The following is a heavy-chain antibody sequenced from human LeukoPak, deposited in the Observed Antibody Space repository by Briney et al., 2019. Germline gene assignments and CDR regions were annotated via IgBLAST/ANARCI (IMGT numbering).Heavy chain of an antibody. CDR2: IYTSGST. CDR1: GGSLSSYY. V-gene: IGHV4-4*07. J-gene: IGHJ4*02. Sequence: SETLSLTCTVSGGSLSSYYWNWIRQPAGKGLEWIGRIYTSGSTNYNPSLKSRVTMSVDTSKNQFSLSLTSVTVADTAVYYCARENGDYALDYWGQGTLVTVSS. D-gene: IGHD4-17*01. CDR3: ARENGDYALDY.